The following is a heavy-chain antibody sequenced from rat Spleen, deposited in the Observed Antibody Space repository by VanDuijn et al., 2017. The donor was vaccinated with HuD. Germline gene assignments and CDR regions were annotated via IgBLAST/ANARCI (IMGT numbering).Heavy chain of an antibody. Sequence: EVQLVESGGGLVQPGRSLKLSCAASGFTFSDYGMAWVRQTPTKGLEWVASISTGGGNTYYPDSVKGRFTISRDNAKSTLYLQVDSLKSEDTATYYCARHGRGETTYYYVMDAWGPGASVTVSS. CDR2: ISTGGGNT. D-gene: IGHD4-3*01. V-gene: IGHV5S13*01. J-gene: IGHJ4*01. CDR1: GFTFSDYG. CDR3: ARHGRGETTYYYVMDA.